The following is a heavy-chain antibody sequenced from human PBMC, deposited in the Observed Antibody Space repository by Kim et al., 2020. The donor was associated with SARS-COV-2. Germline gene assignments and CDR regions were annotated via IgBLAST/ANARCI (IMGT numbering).Heavy chain of an antibody. CDR3: ARDRWMVVAATRYYYYYGMDV. D-gene: IGHD2-15*01. CDR2: IYSGGST. CDR1: GFTVSSNY. V-gene: IGHV3-53*01. Sequence: GGSLRLSCAASGFTVSSNYMSWVRQAPGKGLEWVSVIYSGGSTYYADSVKGRFTISRDNSKNTLYLQMNSLRAEDTAVYYCARDRWMVVAATRYYYYYGMDVWGQGTTVTVSS. J-gene: IGHJ6*02.